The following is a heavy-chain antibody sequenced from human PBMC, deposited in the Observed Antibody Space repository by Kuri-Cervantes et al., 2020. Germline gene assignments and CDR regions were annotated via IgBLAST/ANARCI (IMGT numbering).Heavy chain of an antibody. CDR2: IYYAGST. CDR3: ARIFYDFWSGYPRVFDY. CDR1: GGSISNNNYY. D-gene: IGHD3-3*01. V-gene: IGHV4-39*01. Sequence: SETLSLTCTVSGGSISNNNYYWGWIRQPPGKGLDWIATIYYAGSTYYSPSLKGRVTISVDTSKNQFSLGLSSVTAADTAVHYCARIFYDFWSGYPRVFDYWGQGTLVTVSS. J-gene: IGHJ4*02.